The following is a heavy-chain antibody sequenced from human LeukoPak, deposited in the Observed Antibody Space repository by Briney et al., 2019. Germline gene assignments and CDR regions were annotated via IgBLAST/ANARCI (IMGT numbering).Heavy chain of an antibody. V-gene: IGHV4-4*07. CDR2: FYISGRT. CDR1: GGSISSYY. CDR3: ARDMGIEAATTVFYYYGMDV. Sequence: SETLSLTCTVSGGSISSYYWSWIRQPAGKGLEWIGRFYISGRTNYNPSLKSRVTMSVDTYQNQLSLRLSSVTAADTAMYYCARDMGIEAATTVFYYYGMDVWGQGTTVTVSS. D-gene: IGHD6-13*01. J-gene: IGHJ6*02.